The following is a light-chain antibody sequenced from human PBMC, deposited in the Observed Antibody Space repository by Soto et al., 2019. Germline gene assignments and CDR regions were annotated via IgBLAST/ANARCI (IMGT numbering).Light chain of an antibody. CDR1: RRINLN. CDR2: SAS. V-gene: IGKV3-15*01. CDR3: QQYDNWPPYT. J-gene: IGKJ2*01. Sequence: IVMTHSPATLSLSPVEMPALSFTVSRRINLNLVWYQQKPGQAPRLRIYSASIRATGIPARFSGSGSGTEFTLTISSLQSEDVAVYYCQQYDNWPPYTFGQGTKVDI.